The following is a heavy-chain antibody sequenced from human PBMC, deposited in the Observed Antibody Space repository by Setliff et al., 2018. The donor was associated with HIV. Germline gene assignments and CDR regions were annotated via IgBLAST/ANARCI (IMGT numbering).Heavy chain of an antibody. CDR1: GFTHTGYS. CDR3: AKDRSNWESSTGYYYYYMDV. J-gene: IGHJ6*03. Sequence: PGGSLRLSCAASGFTHTGYSMNWVRQAPGKGLEWVAVISYDGSNKYYADSVKGRFTIFRDNSKNTLYLQMNRVRGDDTAIYYCAKDRSNWESSTGYYYYYMDVWGTGTTVTVSS. D-gene: IGHD1-1*01. CDR2: ISYDGSNK. V-gene: IGHV3-30*18.